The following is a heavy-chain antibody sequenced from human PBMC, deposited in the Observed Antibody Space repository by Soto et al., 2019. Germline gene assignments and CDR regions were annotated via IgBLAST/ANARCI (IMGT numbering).Heavy chain of an antibody. J-gene: IGHJ4*02. CDR1: GGSIRSTTNY. Sequence: QLQLQESGPGLVKPSETLSLTCTVSGGSIRSTTNYWGWIRQPPGKGLEWIGTIYYSGSTYCNPSLKSLLTASEDTYENQYPLKLSSVTAANTAVYYSARQYYGSGSNYLDYWGQGTLVTVSS. V-gene: IGHV4-39*01. D-gene: IGHD3-10*01. CDR3: ARQYYGSGSNYLDY. CDR2: IYYSGST.